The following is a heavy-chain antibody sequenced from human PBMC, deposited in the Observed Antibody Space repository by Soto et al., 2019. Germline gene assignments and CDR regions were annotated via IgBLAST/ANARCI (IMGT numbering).Heavy chain of an antibody. Sequence: ASVKVSFKTSGYTFRAYYMHWVRQAPGQGLEWMGWIHPKSGGTLYAQKFQGRVTMTRDTSISTAYMELSRLRSDDTAVYYCARGGTFAYDTSGYSVYWGQGTLVTVSS. D-gene: IGHD3-22*01. CDR1: GYTFRAYY. CDR3: ARGGTFAYDTSGYSVY. J-gene: IGHJ4*02. V-gene: IGHV1-2*02. CDR2: IHPKSGGT.